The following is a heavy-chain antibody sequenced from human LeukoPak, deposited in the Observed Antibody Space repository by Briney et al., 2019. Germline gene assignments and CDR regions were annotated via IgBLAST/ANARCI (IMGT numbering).Heavy chain of an antibody. CDR3: ARYSSWLYYYGMDV. Sequence: GGSLRLSCAASGFTFSSYEMNWVRQAPGKGLEWVSYISSSGSTIYYADSVKGRFTISRDNAKNSPCLQMNSLRAEDTAVYYCARYSSWLYYYGMDVWGKGTTVTVSS. D-gene: IGHD6-13*01. J-gene: IGHJ6*04. V-gene: IGHV3-48*03. CDR2: ISSSGSTI. CDR1: GFTFSSYE.